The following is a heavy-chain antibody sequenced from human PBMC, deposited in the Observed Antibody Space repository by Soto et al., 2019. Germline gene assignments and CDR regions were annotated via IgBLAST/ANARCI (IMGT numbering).Heavy chain of an antibody. Sequence: SETLSLTCAVYGGSFSGYFWNWIRQPPGKALEWIGEINHSGSTDFNPSLKSRVTISVDPSRDQFSLRLSSVTAADTAVYYCARGDGKTFGDSRVNWLDPWGQGTLVTVSS. V-gene: IGHV4-34*01. D-gene: IGHD4-17*01. CDR2: INHSGST. J-gene: IGHJ5*02. CDR1: GGSFSGYF. CDR3: ARGDGKTFGDSRVNWLDP.